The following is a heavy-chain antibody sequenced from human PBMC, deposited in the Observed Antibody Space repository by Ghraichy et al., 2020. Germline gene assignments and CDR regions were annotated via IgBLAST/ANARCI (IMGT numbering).Heavy chain of an antibody. Sequence: GGSLRLTCAASGFTFSSYAMSWVRQAPGKGLEWVSAISGSGGSTYYADSVKGRFTISRDNSKNTLYLQMNSLRAEDTAVYYCAKDRSYYDSSRYFQHWGQGTLVTVSS. V-gene: IGHV3-23*01. CDR3: AKDRSYYDSSRYFQH. CDR2: ISGSGGST. CDR1: GFTFSSYA. D-gene: IGHD3-22*01. J-gene: IGHJ1*01.